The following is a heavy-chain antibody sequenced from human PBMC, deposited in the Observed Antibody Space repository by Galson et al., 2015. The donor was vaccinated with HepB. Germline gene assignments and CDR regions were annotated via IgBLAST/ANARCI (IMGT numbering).Heavy chain of an antibody. CDR3: ARGHTYDDFWSGFYTTKIPYYMDV. D-gene: IGHD3-3*01. J-gene: IGHJ6*03. CDR1: GFTFSSHW. Sequence: CAVSGFTFSSHWMNWVRQPPGKGLEWIGEINHSGSTNSNPSPKSRVTISVDTSKNQFSLKLSSVTAADTAVYYCARGHTYDDFWSGFYTTKIPYYMDVWGRGTTVTVSS. V-gene: IGHV4-34*01. CDR2: INHSGST.